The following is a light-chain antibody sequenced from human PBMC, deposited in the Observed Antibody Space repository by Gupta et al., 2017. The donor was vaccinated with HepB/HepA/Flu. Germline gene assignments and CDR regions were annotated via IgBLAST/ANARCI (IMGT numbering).Light chain of an antibody. Sequence: QSVLTQPPSTPGPPGQRVTISCSGSYSNIGSNPVYWYRQLPGTAPKLLIHENNQRPSGVPGRFSGSKSGTSASLAISGLQPEDEAVYYCAARDGVLSGVVFGGGTELTVL. CDR2: ENN. CDR3: AARDGVLSGVV. V-gene: IGLV1-44*01. CDR1: YSNIGSNP. J-gene: IGLJ2*01.